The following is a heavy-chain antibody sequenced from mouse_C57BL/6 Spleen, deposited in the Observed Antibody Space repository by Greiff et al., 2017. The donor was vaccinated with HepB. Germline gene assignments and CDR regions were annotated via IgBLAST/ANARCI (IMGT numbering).Heavy chain of an antibody. Sequence: QVQLKESGPGLVAPSQSLSITCTVSGFSLTSYAISWVRQPPGKGLEWLGVIWTGGGTNYNSALKSRLSISKDNSKSQVFLTMNSLQTDDTARYDCARNTAVRTTVVATGAMDYWGQGTSVTVSS. CDR2: IWTGGGT. CDR1: GFSLTSYA. CDR3: ARNTAVRTTVVATGAMDY. J-gene: IGHJ4*01. D-gene: IGHD1-1*01. V-gene: IGHV2-9-1*01.